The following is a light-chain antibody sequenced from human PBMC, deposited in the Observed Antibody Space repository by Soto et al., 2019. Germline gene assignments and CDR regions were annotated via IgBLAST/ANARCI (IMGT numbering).Light chain of an antibody. CDR3: QEYNSAPRDT. Sequence: DIQMTQSPSSLSASVGDRVTITCRASQGISNYLAWYQQKPGKVPKLLIYAASTLQSGVPSRFSGSGSGTDFTLTISSLQPEDVATYYCQEYNSAPRDTFGPGTKVDIK. V-gene: IGKV1-27*01. CDR2: AAS. J-gene: IGKJ3*01. CDR1: QGISNY.